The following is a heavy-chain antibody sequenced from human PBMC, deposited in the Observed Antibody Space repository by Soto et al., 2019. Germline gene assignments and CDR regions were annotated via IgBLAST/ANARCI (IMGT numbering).Heavy chain of an antibody. CDR3: ARQTGEIGYSGYDFYFDY. V-gene: IGHV5-10-1*01. CDR1: GYSFTSYW. J-gene: IGHJ4*02. D-gene: IGHD5-12*01. Sequence: GESLKISCKGSGYSFTSYWISWVRQMPGKGLEWMGRIDPSDSYTNYSPSFQGYVTISADKSISTAYLQWSSLKASDTAMYYCARQTGEIGYSGYDFYFDYWGQGTLVTVSS. CDR2: IDPSDSYT.